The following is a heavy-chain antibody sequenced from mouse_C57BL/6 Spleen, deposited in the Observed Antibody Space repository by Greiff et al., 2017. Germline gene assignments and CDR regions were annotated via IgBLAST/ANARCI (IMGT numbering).Heavy chain of an antibody. J-gene: IGHJ3*01. CDR2: IWRGGST. CDR3: ARNKLGQGFAY. D-gene: IGHD3-3*01. V-gene: IGHV2-2*01. Sequence: MQLQESGPGLVQPSQSLSITCTVSGFSLTSYGVHWVRQSPGKGLEWLGGIWRGGSTDYNAAFISRLSISKDNSKSQVFFKMNSLQADDTAIYYCARNKLGQGFAYWGKGTLVTVSA. CDR1: GFSLTSYG.